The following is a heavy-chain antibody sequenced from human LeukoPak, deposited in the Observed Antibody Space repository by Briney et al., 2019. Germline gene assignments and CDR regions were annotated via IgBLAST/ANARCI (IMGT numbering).Heavy chain of an antibody. V-gene: IGHV4-39*01. Sequence: SETLSLTCTVSGGSISSSSYYWGWIRQPPGKGLEWIGSIYYSGSTYYNPSLKSRVTISVDTSKNQFSLKLSSVTAADTAVYYCARHDKQWLTFLDYWSQGTLVTVSS. CDR3: ARHDKQWLTFLDY. CDR1: GGSISSSSYY. CDR2: IYYSGST. D-gene: IGHD6-19*01. J-gene: IGHJ4*02.